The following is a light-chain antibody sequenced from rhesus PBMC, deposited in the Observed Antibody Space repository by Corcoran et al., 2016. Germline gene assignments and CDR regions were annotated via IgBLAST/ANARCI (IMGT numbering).Light chain of an antibody. Sequence: DIQMTQSPSALSASVGDRVTISCRASQNIYSNLAWYQQKPGKAPKLLIYVASSLPTGLPSRFSGSGSGTDFTLTISSLQPEDSAAYYCQHYYDNPYSFGQGTKVEIK. CDR3: QHYYDNPYS. CDR1: QNIYSN. V-gene: IGKV1S12*01. CDR2: VAS. J-gene: IGKJ2*01.